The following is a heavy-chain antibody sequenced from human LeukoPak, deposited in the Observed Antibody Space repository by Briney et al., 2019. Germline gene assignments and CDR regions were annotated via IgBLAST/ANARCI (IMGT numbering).Heavy chain of an antibody. Sequence: GGTLRLSCAASGFTFSSYGMSWVRQAPGKGLEWVSAISGSGGSTYYADSVKGRFTISRDNSKNTLYLQMNSLRAEDTAVYYCAKDHMASRDYWGQGTLVTVSS. CDR1: GFTFSSYG. CDR3: AKDHMASRDY. V-gene: IGHV3-23*01. CDR2: ISGSGGST. J-gene: IGHJ4*02. D-gene: IGHD2-2*01.